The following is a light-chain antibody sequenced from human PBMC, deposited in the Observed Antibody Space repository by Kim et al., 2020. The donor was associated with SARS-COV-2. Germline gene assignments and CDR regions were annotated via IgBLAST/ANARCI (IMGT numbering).Light chain of an antibody. CDR3: SSFTTSNTLL. V-gene: IGLV2-18*02. Sequence: GQSVTISCTGTSSDIGSYNRVSWYQKSPGTAPNLLIFEVTDRPSGVPDRFSGSKSGNTASLTISGLQAEDEADYYCSSFTTSNTLLFGGGTQLTVL. CDR1: SSDIGSYNR. CDR2: EVT. J-gene: IGLJ2*01.